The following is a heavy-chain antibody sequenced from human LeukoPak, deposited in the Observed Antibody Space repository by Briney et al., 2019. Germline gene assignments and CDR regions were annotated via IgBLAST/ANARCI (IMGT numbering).Heavy chain of an antibody. V-gene: IGHV3-33*03. J-gene: IGHJ4*02. CDR1: GFTFSSYG. CDR3: RIAAAGSDY. D-gene: IGHD6-13*01. Sequence: GGSLRLSCAASGFTFSSYGMHWVRQAPGKGLEWVAVIWYDGSNKYYADSVKGRFTISRDNAKNTLYLQMNSLRAEDTAVYYCRIAAAGSDYWGQGTLVTVSS. CDR2: IWYDGSNK.